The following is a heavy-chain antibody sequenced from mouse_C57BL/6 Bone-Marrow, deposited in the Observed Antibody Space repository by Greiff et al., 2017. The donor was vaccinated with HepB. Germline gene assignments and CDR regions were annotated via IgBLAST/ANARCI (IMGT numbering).Heavy chain of an antibody. J-gene: IGHJ3*01. Sequence: VQLQQPGAELVRPGTSVKLSCKASGYTFTSYWMHWVKQRPGQGLEWIGVIDPSDSYTNYNQKFKGKATLTVDTSSSTAYMQLSSLTSEDSAVYYCARGAGAYWGQGTLVTVSA. CDR3: ARGAGAY. CDR1: GYTFTSYW. CDR2: IDPSDSYT. V-gene: IGHV1-59*01.